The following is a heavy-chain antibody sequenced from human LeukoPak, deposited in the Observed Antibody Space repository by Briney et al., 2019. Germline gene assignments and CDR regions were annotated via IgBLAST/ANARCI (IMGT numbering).Heavy chain of an antibody. Sequence: PGGSPRLSCVASGYTFSRHGMHWVRQAPDKGLEWVAIIWYDGSYKYYADSVQGRFTISRDDSKNTLYLQMNSLRAEDTAVYYCARTITGDPNRLGALDIWGQGTMVTVSS. D-gene: IGHD1-14*01. V-gene: IGHV3-33*01. CDR3: ARTITGDPNRLGALDI. J-gene: IGHJ3*02. CDR2: IWYDGSYK. CDR1: GYTFSRHG.